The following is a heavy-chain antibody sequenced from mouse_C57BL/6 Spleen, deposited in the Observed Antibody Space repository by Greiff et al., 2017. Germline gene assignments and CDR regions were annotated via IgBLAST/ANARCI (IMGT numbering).Heavy chain of an antibody. CDR3: ARDYYGSSYYFDY. CDR1: GYTFTDYY. J-gene: IGHJ2*01. V-gene: IGHV1-26*01. Sequence: EVQLQQSGPELVKPGASVKISCKASGYTFTDYYMNWVKQSHGKSLEWIGDINPNNGGTSYNQKFKGKATLTVDKSSSTAYMELRRLTSEDSAVYYCARDYYGSSYYFDYWGQGTTLTVSS. CDR2: INPNNGGT. D-gene: IGHD1-1*01.